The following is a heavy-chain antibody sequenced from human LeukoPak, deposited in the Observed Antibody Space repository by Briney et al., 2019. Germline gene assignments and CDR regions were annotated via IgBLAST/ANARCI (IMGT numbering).Heavy chain of an antibody. J-gene: IGHJ4*02. CDR2: IYHSGST. V-gene: IGHV4-30-2*01. Sequence: PSQTLSLTCAVSGGSISSGGYSWSWIRQPPGKGLEWIGYIYHSGSTYYNPSLKSRVTISVDRSKTQFSLKLSSVTAADTAVYYCARADPMVRGVIITGEAYWGQGTLVTVSS. CDR1: GGSISSGGYS. D-gene: IGHD3-10*01. CDR3: ARADPMVRGVIITGEAY.